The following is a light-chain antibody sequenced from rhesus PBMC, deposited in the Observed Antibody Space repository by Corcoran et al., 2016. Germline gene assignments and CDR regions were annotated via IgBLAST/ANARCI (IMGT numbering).Light chain of an antibody. CDR1: QGISSY. CDR3: QQYNSLPFT. CDR2: YAK. V-gene: IGKV1-32*01. J-gene: IGKJ3*01. Sequence: DIQMTQSPSSLSASVGDRVTITCRASQGISSYLNWYQQKPEKAPKLLIYYAKRLESGVPSRFSGGGSWTEFTLTISILQPEDFATYYCQQYNSLPFTFGPVTKLDIK.